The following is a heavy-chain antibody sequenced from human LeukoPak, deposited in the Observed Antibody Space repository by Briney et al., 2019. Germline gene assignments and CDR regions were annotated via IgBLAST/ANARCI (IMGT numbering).Heavy chain of an antibody. CDR3: AGRDYYDSSGYYYGFDY. CDR1: GFTFSDYY. CDR2: ISSSGSTI. V-gene: IGHV3-11*04. J-gene: IGHJ4*02. Sequence: GGSLRLSCTASGFTFSDYYMSWIRQAPGKGLEWVSYISSSGSTIYYADSAKGRFTIFRDNAKNSLYLQMNSLRAEDTAVYYCAGRDYYDSSGYYYGFDYWGQGTLVTVSS. D-gene: IGHD3-22*01.